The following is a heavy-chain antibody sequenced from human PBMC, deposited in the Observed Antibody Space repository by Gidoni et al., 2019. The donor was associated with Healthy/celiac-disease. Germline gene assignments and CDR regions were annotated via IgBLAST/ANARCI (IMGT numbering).Heavy chain of an antibody. CDR2: IIPILGIA. J-gene: IGHJ6*02. CDR1: GGTFSSYT. V-gene: IGHV1-69*02. CDR3: ARMFTIFGVVIPSGYYGMDV. Sequence: QVQLVQSGAEVKKPGSSVKVSCKASGGTFSSYTISWVRQAPGQGLGWMGRIIPILGIANYAQKFQGRVTITADKSTSTAYMELSSLRSEDTAVYYCARMFTIFGVVIPSGYYGMDVWGQGTTVTVSS. D-gene: IGHD3-3*01.